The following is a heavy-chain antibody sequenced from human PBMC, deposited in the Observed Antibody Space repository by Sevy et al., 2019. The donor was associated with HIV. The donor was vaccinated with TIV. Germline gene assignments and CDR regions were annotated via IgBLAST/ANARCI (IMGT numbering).Heavy chain of an antibody. J-gene: IGHJ4*02. V-gene: IGHV5-51*01. Sequence: GESLKISCKGSGYTFSPYWIAWVRQMPGQGLEWMGIILPSDSDTEYSPSFQGHVTISVDKSINTVYLQWSSLKASDSAMYYCARQGDPDYFDYWGQGTLVTVSS. CDR1: GYTFSPYW. CDR3: ARQGDPDYFDY. D-gene: IGHD1-26*01. CDR2: ILPSDSDT.